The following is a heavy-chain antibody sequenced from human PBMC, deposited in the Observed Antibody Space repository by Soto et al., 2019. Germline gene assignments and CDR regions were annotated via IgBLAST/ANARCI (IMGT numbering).Heavy chain of an antibody. CDR3: ARAPSLTIFGVVIIAYYGLDV. CDR2: MNPNSGNT. V-gene: IGHV1-8*01. Sequence: QVQLVQSGAEVKKPGASVKVSCKASGYTFTTNDINWVRQATGQGLEWMGWMNPNSGNTGYAQKLQGRVTMTRNTSISTAYMELSSLRSEDTAVYYCARAPSLTIFGVVIIAYYGLDVWGQGTTVTVSS. CDR1: GYTFTTND. D-gene: IGHD3-3*01. J-gene: IGHJ6*02.